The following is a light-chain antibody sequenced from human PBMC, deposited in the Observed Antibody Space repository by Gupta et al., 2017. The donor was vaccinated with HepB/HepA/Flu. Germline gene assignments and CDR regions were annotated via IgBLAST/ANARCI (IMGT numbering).Light chain of an antibody. CDR2: WAS. J-gene: IGKJ4*01. Sequence: IVSAQSADSLAVSLGERATNNCKSSQRVLYNANNKKSLGWYQQKPGQPPKLLIYWASTREAGVPARCSGSGSATYFTLTISSRQDEDVAVYYCQQHHSTPLTFGGGTKVEIK. V-gene: IGKV4-1*01. CDR1: QRVLYNANNKKS. CDR3: QQHHSTPLT.